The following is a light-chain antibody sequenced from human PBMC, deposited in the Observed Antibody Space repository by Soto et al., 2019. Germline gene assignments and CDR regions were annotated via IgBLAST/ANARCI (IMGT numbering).Light chain of an antibody. J-gene: IGKJ5*01. CDR2: GAF. V-gene: IGKV3-20*01. CDR3: QQYGNSIPIT. Sequence: EIVLTQSPGTLSLSPGERATLSRRASQSVSTSFLAWYQQKPGQAPRLLIYGAFSRATGIPDRFSGSGSGTDFTLTISRLEPEDFAVYYCQQYGNSIPITFGQGTRLEIK. CDR1: QSVSTSF.